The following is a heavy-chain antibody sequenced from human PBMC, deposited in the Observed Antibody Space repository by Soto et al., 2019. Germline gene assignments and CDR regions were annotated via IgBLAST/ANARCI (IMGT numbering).Heavy chain of an antibody. J-gene: IGHJ6*02. CDR3: EREDYCSGGSCHYGTDG. CDR2: IIPIFGTA. V-gene: IGHV1-69*01. CDR1: GGTFSSYA. D-gene: IGHD2-15*01. Sequence: QVQLVQSGAEVKKPGSSVKVSCKASGGTFSSYAISWVRQAPGQGLEWMGGIIPIFGTANYAQKFQGRVTITADESTSIGDMELSSLRSEDTAVYYCEREDYCSGGSCHYGTDGWGQGTMVTVS.